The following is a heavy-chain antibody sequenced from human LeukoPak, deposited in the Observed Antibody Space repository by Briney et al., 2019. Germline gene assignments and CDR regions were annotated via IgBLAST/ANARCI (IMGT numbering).Heavy chain of an antibody. CDR2: INVYNGKT. D-gene: IGHD3-10*01. V-gene: IGHV1-18*04. Sequence: ASVKVSCKTSGYNFIDYGITWVRQAPGQGLEWMGWINVYNGKTNYREKLQGRFTMTTDKSTSTAYMELRTLTSDDTAVYYCARNYGSGSYYSPSYYYGLDVWGEGTTVTVSS. CDR1: GYNFIDYG. J-gene: IGHJ6*04. CDR3: ARNYGSGSYYSPSYYYGLDV.